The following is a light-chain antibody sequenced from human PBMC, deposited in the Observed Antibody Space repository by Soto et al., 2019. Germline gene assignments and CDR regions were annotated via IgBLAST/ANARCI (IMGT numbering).Light chain of an antibody. CDR1: QSISSY. J-gene: IGKJ1*01. CDR3: QQRYSTPRT. CDR2: AAS. V-gene: IGKV1-39*01. Sequence: DIQVSQAPSSRSASVGDRVTITCRASQSISSYLNWYQQKPGKAPKLLIYAASSLQSGVPSRFSGSGPRTDFTLTISSLQPEDFATYYCQQRYSTPRTFGQGTKVDIK.